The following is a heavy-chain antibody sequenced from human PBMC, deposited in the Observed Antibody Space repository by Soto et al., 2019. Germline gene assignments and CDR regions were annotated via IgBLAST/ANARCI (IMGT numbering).Heavy chain of an antibody. J-gene: IGHJ5*02. V-gene: IGHV3-23*01. CDR1: GFTFSNYA. Sequence: GGSLRLSCTASGFTFSNYAMSWVRQAPGKGLEWVSAISGGGGTTYYADSVKGRFTISRDNSKNTLYLQMHSLRAEDTAVYYCAKDCWFAPWGQGTLVTVSS. CDR2: ISGGGGTT. CDR3: AKDCWFAP.